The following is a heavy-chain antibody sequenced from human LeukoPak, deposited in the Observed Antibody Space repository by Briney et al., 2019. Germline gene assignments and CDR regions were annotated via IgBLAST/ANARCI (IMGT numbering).Heavy chain of an antibody. Sequence: SVKVSCKASGGTFSSYAISWVRQAPGQGLEWMGRIIPILGIANYAQKFQGRVTITADKSTSTAYMELSSLRSEDTAVYYCAMYSSSWYWFDPWGQGTLVTVSS. V-gene: IGHV1-69*04. CDR2: IIPILGIA. D-gene: IGHD6-13*01. CDR1: GGTFSSYA. CDR3: AMYSSSWYWFDP. J-gene: IGHJ5*02.